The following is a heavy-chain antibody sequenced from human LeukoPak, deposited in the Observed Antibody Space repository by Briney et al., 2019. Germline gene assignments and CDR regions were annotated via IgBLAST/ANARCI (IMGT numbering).Heavy chain of an antibody. V-gene: IGHV4-59*01. Sequence: SETLSLTCTVSGGSISSYYWSWIRQPPGKGLEWIGYIYYSGSTNYNPSLKSRVTISVDTSKNQFSLRLTSVTAADTAVYYCARGGSYYDFWSGYYDYYYYMDVWGKGTTVTVSS. CDR1: GGSISSYY. D-gene: IGHD3-3*01. CDR3: ARGGSYYDFWSGYYDYYYYMDV. J-gene: IGHJ6*03. CDR2: IYYSGST.